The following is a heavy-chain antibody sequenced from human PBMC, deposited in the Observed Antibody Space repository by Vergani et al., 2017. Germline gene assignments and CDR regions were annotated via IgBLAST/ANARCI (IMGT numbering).Heavy chain of an antibody. CDR3: ARVMTTETTHLDGFDI. J-gene: IGHJ3*02. D-gene: IGHD4-17*01. CDR2: INFGGRT. CDR1: GFSFSGYW. Sequence: EVQLVESGGGLIHPGGSLRLSCEGSGFSFSGYWMHWVRQSPEKGLVWVSTINFGGRTYYADSVKGRLTLTRDDSKNTLHLPMNSLRPEDTAVYYCARVMTTETTHLDGFDIWGQGTMVSVSS. V-gene: IGHV3-66*02.